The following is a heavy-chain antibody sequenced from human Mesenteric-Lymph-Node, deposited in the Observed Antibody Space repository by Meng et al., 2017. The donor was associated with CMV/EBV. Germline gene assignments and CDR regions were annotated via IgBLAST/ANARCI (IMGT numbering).Heavy chain of an antibody. V-gene: IGHV4-34*01. CDR2: IDDSGAT. CDR1: GAPSPGHY. D-gene: IGHD2-21*02. J-gene: IGHJ5*02. Sequence: CPVYGAPSPGHYWIWLRQPPGKGLAWIGEIDDSGATDYNTSLMSRVTISVDTSNKQLSLKVRSVTAADSAIYYCARGGVVPAVPVWNHWGQGTLVTVSS. CDR3: ARGGVVPAVPVWNH.